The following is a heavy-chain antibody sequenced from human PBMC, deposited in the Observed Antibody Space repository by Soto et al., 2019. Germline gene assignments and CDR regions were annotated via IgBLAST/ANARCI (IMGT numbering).Heavy chain of an antibody. D-gene: IGHD6-19*01. J-gene: IGHJ5*02. CDR3: AREPRTAVADTYNWFDP. CDR2: TYYRSKWYN. V-gene: IGHV6-1*01. CDR1: GDSVSSNSAA. Sequence: SETLSLTCAISGDSVSSNSAAWNWIRQSPSRGLEWLGRTYYRSKWYNDYAVSVKSRITINPDTSKNQFSLQLNSVTPEDTAVYYCAREPRTAVADTYNWFDPWGQGTLVTVSS.